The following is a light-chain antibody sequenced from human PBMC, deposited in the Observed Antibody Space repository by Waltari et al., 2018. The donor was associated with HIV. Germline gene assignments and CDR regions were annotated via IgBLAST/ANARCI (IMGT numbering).Light chain of an antibody. V-gene: IGLV2-23*02. CDR2: DVS. CDR3: CSYAGTNTYV. Sequence: QSALTQPASVSGSPGQSITISCTGTSSDVGNYTYVSWYQQHPGKVPKLMIYDVSKRPSAVSNRLSGSKSGNTASLTISGLQAEDEADYYCCSYAGTNTYVFGSGTKVTVL. CDR1: SSDVGNYTY. J-gene: IGLJ1*01.